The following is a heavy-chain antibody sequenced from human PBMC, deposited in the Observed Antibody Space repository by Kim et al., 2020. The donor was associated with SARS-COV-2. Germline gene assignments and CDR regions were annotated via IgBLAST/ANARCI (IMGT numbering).Heavy chain of an antibody. CDR1: GFTFSSYG. V-gene: IGHV3-33*01. J-gene: IGHJ6*02. CDR3: ARGHDFWSGYYTFSYYYGMDV. CDR2: IWYDGSNK. Sequence: GGSLRLSCAASGFTFSSYGMHWVRQAPGKGLEWVAVIWYDGSNKYYADSVKGRFTISRDNSKNTLYLQMNSLRAEDTAVYYCARGHDFWSGYYTFSYYYGMDVWGQGTTVTVSS. D-gene: IGHD3-3*01.